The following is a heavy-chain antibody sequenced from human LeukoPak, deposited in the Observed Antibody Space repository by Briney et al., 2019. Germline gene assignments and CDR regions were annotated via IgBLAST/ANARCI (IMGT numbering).Heavy chain of an antibody. J-gene: IGHJ6*03. V-gene: IGHV4-4*09. CDR2: IYTSGST. Sequence: SETLSLTCTVSGGSISSYYWSWIRQPPGKGLEWIGYIYTSGSTNYNPSLKSRVTISVDTSKNQFSLKLSSVTAADTAVYYCATLVEYSPIGWYYMDVWGKGTTVSVSS. CDR1: GGSISSYY. D-gene: IGHD4-11*01. CDR3: ATLVEYSPIGWYYMDV.